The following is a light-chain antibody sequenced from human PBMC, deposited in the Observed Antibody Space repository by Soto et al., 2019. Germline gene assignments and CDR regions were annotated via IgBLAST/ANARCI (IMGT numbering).Light chain of an antibody. CDR1: QSISNH. Sequence: DIPMTQSPSSLSASVEDRVIITCQASQSISNHLNWYQQKPGKAPKLLIFAASSLHSGVPSRFSGSRSGPDFTFTISSLQPEDFATYYCQQSYRSPPTFGQGTRV. V-gene: IGKV1-39*01. J-gene: IGKJ1*01. CDR3: QQSYRSPPT. CDR2: AAS.